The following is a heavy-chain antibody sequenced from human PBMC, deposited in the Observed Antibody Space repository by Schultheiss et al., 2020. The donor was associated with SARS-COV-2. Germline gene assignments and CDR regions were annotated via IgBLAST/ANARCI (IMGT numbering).Heavy chain of an antibody. CDR1: GYTFTGYY. CDR3: ARDPPYDSSGRVNFDI. Sequence: VKVSCKASGYTFTGYYMHWVRQAPGQGLEWMGWINPNSGGTNYAQKFQGRVTMTRDTSISTAYMELSRLRSDDTAVYYCARDPPYDSSGRVNFDIWGQGTMVTVSS. V-gene: IGHV1-2*02. D-gene: IGHD3-22*01. CDR2: INPNSGGT. J-gene: IGHJ3*02.